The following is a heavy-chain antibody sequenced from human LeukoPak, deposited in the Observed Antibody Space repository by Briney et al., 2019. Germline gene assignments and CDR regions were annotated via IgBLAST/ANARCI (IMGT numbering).Heavy chain of an antibody. CDR2: IYYSGST. V-gene: IGHV4-39*01. CDR1: GGSISSGGYY. J-gene: IGHJ4*02. D-gene: IGHD6-6*01. Sequence: SETLSLTCTVSGGSISSGGYYWGWIRQPPGKGLEWIGSIYYSGSTYYNPSLKSRVTISVDTSKNQFSLKLSSVTAADTAVYYCARQEAALPYFDYWGQGTLVTVSS. CDR3: ARQEAALPYFDY.